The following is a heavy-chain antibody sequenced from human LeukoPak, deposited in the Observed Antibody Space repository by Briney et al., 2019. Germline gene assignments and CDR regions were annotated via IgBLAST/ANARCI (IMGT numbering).Heavy chain of an antibody. Sequence: SLRLSCAASGFTFSSYEMNWVRQAPGKGLEWVSYISSFGSTIYYADSVKGRFTISRDNAKNSLFLQMNSLRGEDTAVYYCARDRWCGDLGPYYYYGMDVWGKGTTVTVSS. CDR1: GFTFSSYE. J-gene: IGHJ6*04. CDR3: ARDRWCGDLGPYYYYGMDV. V-gene: IGHV3-48*03. D-gene: IGHD3-10*01. CDR2: ISSFGSTI.